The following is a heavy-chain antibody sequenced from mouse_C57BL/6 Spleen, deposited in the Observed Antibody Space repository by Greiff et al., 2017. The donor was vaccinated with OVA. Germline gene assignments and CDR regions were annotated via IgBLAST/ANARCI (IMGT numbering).Heavy chain of an antibody. CDR3: ARDWDEGWYFDV. J-gene: IGHJ1*03. CDR1: GYSITSGYD. D-gene: IGHD4-1*01. V-gene: IGHV3-1*01. CDR2: ISYSGST. Sequence: DVKLQESGPGMVKPSQSLSLTCTVTGYSITSGYDWHWIRHFPGNKLEWMGYISYSGSTNYNPSLKSRISITHDTSKNHFFLKLNSVTTEDTATYYCARDWDEGWYFDVWGTGTTVTVSS.